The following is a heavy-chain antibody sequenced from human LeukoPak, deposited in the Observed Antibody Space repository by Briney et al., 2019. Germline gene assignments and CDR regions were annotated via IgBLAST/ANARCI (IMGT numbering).Heavy chain of an antibody. CDR2: IIPILGIA. Sequence: SVKVSCKASGGIFSSYAISWVRQAPGQGLEWMGGIIPILGIANYAQKFQGRVTITADKSTSTAYMDLSSLRSEDTAVYYCARDLPPYYFDYWGQGTLVTVSS. V-gene: IGHV1-69*10. CDR1: GGIFSSYA. J-gene: IGHJ4*02. CDR3: ARDLPPYYFDY.